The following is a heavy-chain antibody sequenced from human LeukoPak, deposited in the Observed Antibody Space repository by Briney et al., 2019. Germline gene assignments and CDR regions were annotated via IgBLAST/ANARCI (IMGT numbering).Heavy chain of an antibody. CDR2: IYYSGTT. CDR1: GGSFSSYY. CDR3: ARAGGYSGYASN. J-gene: IGHJ4*02. Sequence: SETLSLTCAVYGGSFSSYYWTWIRQPPGKGLEWIGYIYYSGTTYYNPSLKSRVTISLDTSKNKFSLNLTSVSVADTAVYYCARAGGYSGYASNWGQGTLVTVSS. V-gene: IGHV4-59*01. D-gene: IGHD5-12*01.